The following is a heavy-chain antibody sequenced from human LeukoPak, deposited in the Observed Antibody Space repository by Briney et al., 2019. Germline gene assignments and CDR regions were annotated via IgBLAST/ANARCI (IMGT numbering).Heavy chain of an antibody. D-gene: IGHD1-26*01. CDR2: QYSSGSP. CDR3: ARPSGGMYNYYYMDV. J-gene: IGHJ6*03. V-gene: IGHV4-61*01. Sequence: PSETLSLTCSVSGASLSSGTYYWNWIRQPPGKGLEWIAYQYSSGSPIYNPSLRSRVTISVDTSRDQFSLKVTSVTAADTAIYYCARPSGGMYNYYYMDVWGKGTTVTVFS. CDR1: GASLSSGTYY.